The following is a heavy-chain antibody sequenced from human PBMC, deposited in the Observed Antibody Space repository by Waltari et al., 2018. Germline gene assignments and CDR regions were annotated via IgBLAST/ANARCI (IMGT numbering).Heavy chain of an antibody. V-gene: IGHV3-15*01. J-gene: IGHJ4*02. Sequence: EVQLVESGGGLVKPGGSLRLSCAASGFTFSNAWMSWVRQAPGKGLEWVGRIKSKTEGGTTDYAAPVKGRFTISRDDSKNTLYLQMNSLKTEDTAVYYCTGYCSGGSCYLFDYWGQGTLVTVSS. CDR1: GFTFSNAW. CDR3: TGYCSGGSCYLFDY. CDR2: IKSKTEGGTT. D-gene: IGHD2-15*01.